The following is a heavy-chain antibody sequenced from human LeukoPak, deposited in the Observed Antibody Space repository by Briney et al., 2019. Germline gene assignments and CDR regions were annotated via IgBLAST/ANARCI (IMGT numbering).Heavy chain of an antibody. CDR2: INTNSGGT. CDR1: GYVFIGYY. Sequence: GASVKVSCKASGYVFIGYYMNWMRQAPGQGLEWMGWINTNSGGTRYAQKFQGRVTITRDTSTSTVYMELSRLRSDDTAVYYCARDRSYCSGGSCYGGFDYWGLGTLVTVPS. V-gene: IGHV1-2*02. J-gene: IGHJ4*02. CDR3: ARDRSYCSGGSCYGGFDY. D-gene: IGHD2-15*01.